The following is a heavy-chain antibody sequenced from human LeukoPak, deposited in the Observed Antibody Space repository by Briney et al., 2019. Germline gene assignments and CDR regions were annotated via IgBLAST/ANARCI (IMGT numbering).Heavy chain of an antibody. CDR2: ISSSSSYI. V-gene: IGHV3-21*01. Sequence: PGGSLRLSCAASGFTFSSYSMNWVRQAPGKGLEWVSSISSSSSYIYYADSVKGRFTISRDNAKNSLYLQMNSLRAEDTAVYYCAREIAVANDAFDIWGQGTMVTVSS. CDR3: AREIAVANDAFDI. CDR1: GFTFSSYS. J-gene: IGHJ3*02. D-gene: IGHD6-19*01.